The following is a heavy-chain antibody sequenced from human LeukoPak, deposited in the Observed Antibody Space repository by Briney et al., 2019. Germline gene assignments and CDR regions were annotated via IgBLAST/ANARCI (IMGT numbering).Heavy chain of an antibody. J-gene: IGHJ3*02. CDR2: IYSGGST. V-gene: IGHV3-53*01. CDR1: GFTVSSNY. Sequence: GGSLRLSCAASGFTVSSNYMSWVRQAPGKGLEWVSVIYSGGSTYYADSVKGRFTISRDNAKNTLYLQMNSLRAEDTAVYYCAREDVDITVATSGAFDIWGQGTMVTVSS. CDR3: AREDVDITVATSGAFDI. D-gene: IGHD6-19*01.